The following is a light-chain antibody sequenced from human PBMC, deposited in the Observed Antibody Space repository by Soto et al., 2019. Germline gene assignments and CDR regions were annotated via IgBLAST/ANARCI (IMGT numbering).Light chain of an antibody. V-gene: IGLV2-14*02. Sequence: QSALTLPASVSGSPGQSITISCTGTSSDVGNYNLVSWYQQHPGKAPKLMIYEGSKRPSGVSNRFSGSKSGNTTSLTISGLQAEDEANYYCNSYTGSSTLVVFGGGTKLTVL. CDR3: NSYTGSSTLVV. J-gene: IGLJ2*01. CDR2: EGS. CDR1: SSDVGNYNL.